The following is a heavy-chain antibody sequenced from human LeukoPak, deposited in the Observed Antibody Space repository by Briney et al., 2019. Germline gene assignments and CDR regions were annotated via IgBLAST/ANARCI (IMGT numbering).Heavy chain of an antibody. V-gene: IGHV4-39*01. CDR1: GGSISSSSYY. J-gene: IGHJ5*02. CDR2: IYYSGST. Sequence: SETLSLTCTVSGGSISSSSYYWGWIRQPPGKGLEWIGSIYYSGSTYYNPSLKSRVTISVDTSKNQFSLKLSSVTAADTAVYYCARHPRYEYCSGGSCYSDWFDPWGQGTLVTVSS. D-gene: IGHD2-15*01. CDR3: ARHPRYEYCSGGSCYSDWFDP.